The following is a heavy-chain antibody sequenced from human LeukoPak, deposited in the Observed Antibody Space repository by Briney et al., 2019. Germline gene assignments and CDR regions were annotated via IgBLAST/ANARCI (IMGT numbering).Heavy chain of an antibody. V-gene: IGHV3-11*04. Sequence: GGSLRLSCAASGFTFRDYYMSWIRQAPGKGLEWISYISSSAGTIHYVDSVKGRFTTFRDNAKNSLYLQMDSLRVEDTAVYYCATSVTRRRLDWFIDLWGRGTLVSVSS. CDR3: ATSVTRRRLDWFIDL. CDR1: GFTFRDYY. CDR2: ISSSAGTI. J-gene: IGHJ2*01. D-gene: IGHD4-17*01.